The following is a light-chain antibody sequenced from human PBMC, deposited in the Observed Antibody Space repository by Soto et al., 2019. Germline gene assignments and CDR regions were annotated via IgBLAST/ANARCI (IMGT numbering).Light chain of an antibody. J-gene: IGLJ1*01. CDR2: AVS. CDR3: ISYTDRQSYL. Sequence: QSALKRPSSLFGAPGPSLPISFSGSNSDIGSYDHVAWYQQFPGKSPKLIIYAVSDRPSGVSDRFSGSKSGISASLTISGLQTEDEADYYCISYTDRQSYLFGTGTKV. V-gene: IGLV2-14*03. CDR1: NSDIGSYDH.